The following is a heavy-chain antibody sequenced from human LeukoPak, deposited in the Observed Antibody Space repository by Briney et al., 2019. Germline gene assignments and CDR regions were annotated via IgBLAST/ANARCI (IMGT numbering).Heavy chain of an antibody. J-gene: IGHJ6*03. CDR1: GGTFSSYA. Sequence: SVKVSCKASGGTFSSYAISWVRQAPGQGLEWMGGIIPIFGTANYAQKFQGRVTITADESTSTAYMELSSLRSEDTAVYYCARGSVAASYMDVWGKGTTVTVSS. V-gene: IGHV1-69*01. CDR2: IIPIFGTA. D-gene: IGHD6-6*01. CDR3: ARGSVAASYMDV.